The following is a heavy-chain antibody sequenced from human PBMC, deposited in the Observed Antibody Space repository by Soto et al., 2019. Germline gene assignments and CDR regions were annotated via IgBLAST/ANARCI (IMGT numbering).Heavy chain of an antibody. Sequence: GGSLRLSCAASGFTFSSYEMNWVRQAPGKGLEWVSYISSSGSTIYYADSVKGRFIISRDNAKNSLYLQMNSLRAEDTAVYYCARERGSYYDYWGQGTLVTVSS. D-gene: IGHD1-26*01. J-gene: IGHJ4*02. CDR1: GFTFSSYE. V-gene: IGHV3-48*03. CDR3: ARERGSYYDY. CDR2: ISSSGSTI.